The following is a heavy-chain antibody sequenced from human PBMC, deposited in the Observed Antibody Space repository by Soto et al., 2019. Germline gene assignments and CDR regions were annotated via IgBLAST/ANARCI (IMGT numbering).Heavy chain of an antibody. J-gene: IGHJ6*03. Sequence: EVQLLESGGGLVQPGGSLRLSCAASGFIFTNYAMSWVRQAPGKGLEWVSSISRTGDAHYADSVRGRFTISRDDSKNTLYLQLNSLRAEDTADYNCAKNYFMDVWGKGTTVTVSS. CDR3: AKNYFMDV. D-gene: IGHD3-10*01. V-gene: IGHV3-23*01. CDR1: GFIFTNYA. CDR2: ISRTGDA.